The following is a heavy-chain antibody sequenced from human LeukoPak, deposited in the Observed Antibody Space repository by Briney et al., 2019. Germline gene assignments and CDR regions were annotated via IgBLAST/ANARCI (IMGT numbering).Heavy chain of an antibody. CDR2: IWHDGSNK. CDR1: GFTFSTYV. J-gene: IGHJ4*02. CDR3: ARDRGYTYGHPLDY. V-gene: IGHV3-33*01. D-gene: IGHD5-18*01. Sequence: GRSLRLSCAASGFTFSTYVIHWVRQAPGKGLEWVALIWHDGSNKYYGDSVKDRFTISRDNSKNTLYLQMDSLRDEDTAVYYCARDRGYTYGHPLDYRGQGTLVTVSS.